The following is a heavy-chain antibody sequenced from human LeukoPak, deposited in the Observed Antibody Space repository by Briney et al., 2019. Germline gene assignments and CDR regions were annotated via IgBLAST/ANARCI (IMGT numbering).Heavy chain of an antibody. D-gene: IGHD3-10*01. CDR2: ISWSSGII. V-gene: IGHV3-9*01. CDR1: GFTFDDYA. J-gene: IGHJ4*02. CDR3: AKDVGSGTFYYFRY. Sequence: GGSLRLSCATSGFTFDDYAMHWVRQAPGRGLEWVSGISWSSGIIDYADSVKGRFTISRDNAKNSLYLQMNSLRPEDTALYYCAKDVGSGTFYYFRYWGQGTLVTVSS.